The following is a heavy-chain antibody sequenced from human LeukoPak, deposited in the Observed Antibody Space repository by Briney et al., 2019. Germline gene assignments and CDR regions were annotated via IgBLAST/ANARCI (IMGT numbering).Heavy chain of an antibody. CDR2: IHVSGGII. CDR1: GFSLSSYS. D-gene: IGHD3-16*01. J-gene: IGHJ4*02. CDR3: ARRVPNEVITDYFDY. Sequence: GGSLRLSCVASGFSLSSYSMNWVRQAPGKGLEWISFIHVSGGIIFYAESVKGRFTISRDNAKNSLFLQMNSLRAEDTAVYYCARRVPNEVITDYFDYRGPGTLVTVSS. V-gene: IGHV3-48*04.